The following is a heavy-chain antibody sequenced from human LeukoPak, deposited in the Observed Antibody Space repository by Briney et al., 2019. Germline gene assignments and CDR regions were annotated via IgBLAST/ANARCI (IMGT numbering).Heavy chain of an antibody. Sequence: KSGGSLRLSCAASGITFSDHYMSWIRQAPGKGLEWVSYISSSGSTKYYADSVKGRFTISRDNAKKSLYLQMNSLRAEDTAVYYCARVADYYDSSGQDPFDYWGQGTLVTVSS. J-gene: IGHJ4*02. V-gene: IGHV3-11*01. D-gene: IGHD3-22*01. CDR2: ISSSGSTK. CDR1: GITFSDHY. CDR3: ARVADYYDSSGQDPFDY.